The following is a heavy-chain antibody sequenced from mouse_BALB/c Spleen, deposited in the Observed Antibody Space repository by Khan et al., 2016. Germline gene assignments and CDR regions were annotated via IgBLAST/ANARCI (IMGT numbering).Heavy chain of an antibody. V-gene: IGHV1-80*01. CDR3: AREGYGYDTFAY. CDR2: IYPGDGDT. J-gene: IGHJ3*01. CDR1: GYAFSSYW. D-gene: IGHD2-2*01. Sequence: QVQLQQSEAELVRPGSSVKISCKASGYAFSSYWMNWVKQRPGQGLEWIGQIYPGDGDTNYNGKFKGKATLTADKSSSTAYMQLSSLTSEDSAVYFCAREGYGYDTFAYWGQGTLVTVSA.